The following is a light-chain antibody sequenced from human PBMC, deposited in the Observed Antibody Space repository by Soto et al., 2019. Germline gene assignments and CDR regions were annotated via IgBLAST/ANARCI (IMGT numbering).Light chain of an antibody. Sequence: QSVLTQPASVSGSPGQSITISCTGTSSDVGIYTHVSWYQQHPGRAPKLIIYGVSNRPSGVSNRFSGSKSGNTASLTISGLQAADEADYYCNSYTSSYTYVFGTGTKVTVL. V-gene: IGLV2-14*01. CDR3: NSYTSSYTYV. J-gene: IGLJ1*01. CDR1: SSDVGIYTH. CDR2: GVS.